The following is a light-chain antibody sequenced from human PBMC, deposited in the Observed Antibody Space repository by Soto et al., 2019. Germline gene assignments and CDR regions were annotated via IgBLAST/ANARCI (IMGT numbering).Light chain of an antibody. Sequence: QSALTQPPSASWSPGQSVTISCTGTSRDVGGHDYVSWYQQHPGKAPKLMIYEVTKRPSGVPDRFSGSKSGNTASLTVSGLQAEDEAVYYCSSYVTGNSLIFGGGTKLTVL. J-gene: IGLJ2*01. CDR1: SRDVGGHDY. CDR3: SSYVTGNSLI. V-gene: IGLV2-8*01. CDR2: EVT.